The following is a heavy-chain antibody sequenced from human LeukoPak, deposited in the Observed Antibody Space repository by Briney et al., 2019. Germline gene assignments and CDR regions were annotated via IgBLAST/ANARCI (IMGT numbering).Heavy chain of an antibody. CDR3: ARGGRVVAPVRRYFDY. CDR1: GYTFTSYD. D-gene: IGHD2-2*01. Sequence: ASVKVSCKASGYTFTSYDINWVRQATGQGLEWMGWMNPNSGNTGYAQKFQGRVTMTRDTSISTAYMELSRLRSDDTAVYYCARGGRVVAPVRRYFDYWGQGTLVTVSS. CDR2: MNPNSGNT. V-gene: IGHV1-8*01. J-gene: IGHJ4*02.